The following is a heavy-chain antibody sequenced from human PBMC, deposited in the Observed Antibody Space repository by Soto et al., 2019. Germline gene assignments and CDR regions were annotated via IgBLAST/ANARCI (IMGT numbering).Heavy chain of an antibody. Sequence: SETLSLTCTVSGGSISSGDYYWSWIRQPPGKGLEWIGYIYYSGSTYYNPSLKSRVTISVDTSKKQFSLKLSSVTAADTAVYYCASFILYNNWFDPWGQGTLVTVSS. V-gene: IGHV4-30-4*01. CDR2: IYYSGST. CDR3: ASFILYNNWFDP. J-gene: IGHJ5*02. CDR1: GGSISSGDYY. D-gene: IGHD2-15*01.